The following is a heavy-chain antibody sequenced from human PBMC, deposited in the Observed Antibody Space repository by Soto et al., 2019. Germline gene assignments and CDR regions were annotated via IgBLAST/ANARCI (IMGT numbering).Heavy chain of an antibody. V-gene: IGHV3-21*01. Sequence: GGSLRLSCAASGLTFSSYSMNWVRQAPGKGLEWVASINTSSSYIYYADSVKGRFTISRDNAKNSLYLQMNSLRAEDTAVYYCERDYGSGRYPHIWGQGTLVSVSS. J-gene: IGHJ4*01. CDR1: GLTFSSYS. CDR3: ERDYGSGRYPHI. CDR2: INTSSSYI. D-gene: IGHD3-10*01.